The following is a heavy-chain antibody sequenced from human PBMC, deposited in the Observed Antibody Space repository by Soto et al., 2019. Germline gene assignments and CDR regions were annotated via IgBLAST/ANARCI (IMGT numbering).Heavy chain of an antibody. V-gene: IGHV1-69*13. CDR1: GGTFNSYA. D-gene: IGHD4-17*01. J-gene: IGHJ4*02. Sequence: SVKVSCKASGGTFNSYAIAWGRQAPGQGLEWMGGITPIFATAKYEQRFQGRVTLIADEPTTTAYMELSSLRSEDTAVDYCARQATLTTSFDYWGQGTLVTVSS. CDR2: ITPIFATA. CDR3: ARQATLTTSFDY.